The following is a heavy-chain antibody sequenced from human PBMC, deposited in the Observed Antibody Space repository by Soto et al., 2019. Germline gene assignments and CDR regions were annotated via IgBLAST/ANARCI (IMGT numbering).Heavy chain of an antibody. CDR1: GFSLTTQGVH. CDR3: VYRDFGDYFFQF. CDR2: IYWYDNE. V-gene: IGHV2-5*01. Sequence: QITLKESGPTLVKPTQTLTLTCTFSGFSLTTQGVHVGWIRQPPGKALEWLALIYWYDNEVYSPYLKNRLTITKDTSKSQVVLTLATVDPVDTATYYCVYRDFGDYFFQFWGQGILVNVSS. D-gene: IGHD4-17*01. J-gene: IGHJ4*02.